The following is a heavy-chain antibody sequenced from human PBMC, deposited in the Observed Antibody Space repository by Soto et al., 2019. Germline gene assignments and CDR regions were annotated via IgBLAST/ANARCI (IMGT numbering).Heavy chain of an antibody. CDR3: ARGVAAVYYYYHMDV. J-gene: IGHJ6*03. CDR2: IKQDGSEK. V-gene: IGHV3-7*01. D-gene: IGHD6-13*01. Sequence: GSLRLSCAASGFTFSSYWMSWVRQAPGKGLEWVANIKQDGSEKYYVDSVKGRFTISRDNAKNSLYLQMNSLRAEDTAVYYCARGVAAVYYYYHMDVWGKGTTVTVSS. CDR1: GFTFSSYW.